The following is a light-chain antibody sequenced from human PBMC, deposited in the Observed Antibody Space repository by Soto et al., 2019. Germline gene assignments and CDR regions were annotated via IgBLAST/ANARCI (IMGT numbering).Light chain of an antibody. CDR1: QSISSW. Sequence: IQMTQSPSTLSASVGDRVTITCRASQSISSWLAWYQQKPGKAPKLLIYDASSLESGDPSRFSGSGSGTEFTLTISSLQPDDFATYYCQQYNSYSCTFGQGTKLEIK. CDR3: QQYNSYSCT. J-gene: IGKJ2*02. V-gene: IGKV1-5*01. CDR2: DAS.